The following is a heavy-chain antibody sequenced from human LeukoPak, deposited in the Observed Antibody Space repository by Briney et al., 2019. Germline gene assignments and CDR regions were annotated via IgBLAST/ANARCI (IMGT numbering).Heavy chain of an antibody. D-gene: IGHD5-18*01. CDR2: IYYSGST. J-gene: IGHJ4*02. V-gene: IGHV4-28*01. CDR3: ARSTGYSYGRSKGQRKYYFDY. CDR1: GYSISSSNW. Sequence: SDTLSLTCAVSGYSISSSNWWGWIRQPPGKGLEWIGYIYYSGSTYYNPSLKSRVTMSVDTSKNQFSLKLSSVTAADTAVYYCARSTGYSYGRSKGQRKYYFDYWGQGTLVTVSS.